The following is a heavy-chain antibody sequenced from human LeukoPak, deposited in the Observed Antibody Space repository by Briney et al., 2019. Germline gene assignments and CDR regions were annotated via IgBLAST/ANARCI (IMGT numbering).Heavy chain of an antibody. CDR3: ARVGGDYGILTGYFY. V-gene: IGHV3-74*01. CDR2: INEDGSTT. Sequence: GGSLRLSCAASGFTFSSNWMHWVRQAPGRGLVWVSRINEDGSTTNYADSVKGRFTISRDNAKNSLYLQMNSLRAEDTAVYYCARVGGDYGILTGYFYWGQGALVTVSS. D-gene: IGHD3-9*01. J-gene: IGHJ4*02. CDR1: GFTFSSNW.